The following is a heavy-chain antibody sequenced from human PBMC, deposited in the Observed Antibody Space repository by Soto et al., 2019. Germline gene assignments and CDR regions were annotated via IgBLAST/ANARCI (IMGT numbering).Heavy chain of an antibody. J-gene: IGHJ4*02. V-gene: IGHV3-30*03. CDR1: GFTFNDYG. CDR2: ISYDGGDK. Sequence: QMHLVESGGGVVPPGRSMRLSCAASGFTFNDYGMHWVRQAPGKGLEWVAVISYDGGDKYYADSVKGRFTISRDNSKSTLYLQMNSLRAEDTAVYYCARDVSFVEDPLYYFDYWGQGTLVTDSS. CDR3: ARDVSFVEDPLYYFDY. D-gene: IGHD3-10*01.